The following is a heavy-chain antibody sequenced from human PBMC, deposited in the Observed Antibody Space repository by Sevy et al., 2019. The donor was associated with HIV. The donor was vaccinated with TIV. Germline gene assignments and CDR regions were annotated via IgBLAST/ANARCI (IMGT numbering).Heavy chain of an antibody. J-gene: IGHJ4*02. V-gene: IGHV4-59*01. CDR1: GGSISSYY. CDR3: ARDNWDGYSFDY. CDR2: IDYSGST. D-gene: IGHD4-4*01. Sequence: WETLSLTCTVSGGSISSYYWSWIRQPPGKALEWIGYIDYSGSTNYNPSLKSRVTISVDTSKNQFSLKLSSVTAADTAVYYCARDNWDGYSFDYWGQGTLVTVSS.